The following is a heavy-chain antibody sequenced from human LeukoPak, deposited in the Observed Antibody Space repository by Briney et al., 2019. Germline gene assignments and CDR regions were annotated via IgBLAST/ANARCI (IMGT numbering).Heavy chain of an antibody. V-gene: IGHV1-69*04. CDR2: IIPILGIA. CDR3: ARTPPEGVVPAAIWYFDL. Sequence: ASVKVSCKASGGTFSSYAISWVRQAPGQGLEWMGRIIPILGIANYAQKFQGRVTITADKSTSTAYMELSSLRSEDTAVYYCARTPPEGVVPAAIWYFDLWGRGTPVTVSS. CDR1: GGTFSSYA. D-gene: IGHD2-2*01. J-gene: IGHJ2*01.